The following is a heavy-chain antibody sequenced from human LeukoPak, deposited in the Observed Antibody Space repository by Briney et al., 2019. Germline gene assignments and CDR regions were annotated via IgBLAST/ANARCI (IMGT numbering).Heavy chain of an antibody. CDR2: ISAVANT. D-gene: IGHD3-16*01. CDR3: ARLKIDY. J-gene: IGHJ4*02. V-gene: IGHV3-23*01. CDR1: GFTFDTSA. Sequence: GGSLRLSCAASGFTFDTSAINWVRQAPGRGLQWVSGISAVANTFYVDSVKGRFTISRDNSKNTVYLQMNSLRAEDTAVYYCARLKIDYWGQGVLVTVSS.